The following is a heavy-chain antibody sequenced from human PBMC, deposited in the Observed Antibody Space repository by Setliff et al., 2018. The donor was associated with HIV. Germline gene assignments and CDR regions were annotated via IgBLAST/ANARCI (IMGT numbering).Heavy chain of an antibody. J-gene: IGHJ4*02. CDR3: AAQDLDLVKYYNMDY. Sequence: SETLSLTCTVSGGSISRSTHHWAWIRQPPGKGLEWIGALSSKGQAYYNPSLKSRVAISIDSSKNLFSLRLDSLTAADTAVYYCAAQDLDLVKYYNMDYWGPGALVTVSS. CDR2: LSSKGQA. CDR1: GGSISRSTHH. D-gene: IGHD1-1*01. V-gene: IGHV4-39*07.